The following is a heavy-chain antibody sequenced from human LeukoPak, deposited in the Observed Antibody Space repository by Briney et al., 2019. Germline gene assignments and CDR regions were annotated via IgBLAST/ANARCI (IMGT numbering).Heavy chain of an antibody. CDR3: ASGLNAPEYSSSSDYMDV. D-gene: IGHD6-6*01. CDR2: ISSSSSYI. V-gene: IGHV3-21*01. Sequence: GGSLRLSCAASGFTFSSYSMNRVRQAPGKGLEWVSSISSSSSYIYYADSVKGRFTISRDNAKNSLYLQMNSLRAEDTAVYYCASGLNAPEYSSSSDYMDVWGKGTTVTVSS. J-gene: IGHJ6*03. CDR1: GFTFSSYS.